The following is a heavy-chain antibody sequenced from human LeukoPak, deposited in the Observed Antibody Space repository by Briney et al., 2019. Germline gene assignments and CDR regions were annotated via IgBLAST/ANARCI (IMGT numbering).Heavy chain of an antibody. Sequence: GGSLRLSCAASGFTFSSYGMSWVRQAPGKGLEWVSAISGSGGNTYYADSVKGRFTISRDNSKNTLYLQMNSLRAEDTAVYYCAKGGGSGSPNYFDYWGQGTLVTVSS. CDR2: ISGSGGNT. D-gene: IGHD3-10*01. CDR1: GFTFSSYG. J-gene: IGHJ4*02. V-gene: IGHV3-23*01. CDR3: AKGGGSGSPNYFDY.